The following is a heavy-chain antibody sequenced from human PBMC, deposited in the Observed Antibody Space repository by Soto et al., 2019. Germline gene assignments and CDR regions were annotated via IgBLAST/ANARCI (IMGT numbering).Heavy chain of an antibody. CDR1: GGTFKSGSYY. Sequence: SETLSLTSTVSGGTFKSGSYYWSCIRQSPAKGLEWFGSIYHTWRNSYNPSLKSRVTMSADMSKNQCSLELTSVTAADTAVYYCLRDYDYLDHWAQGSMVTSPQ. CDR2: IYHTWRN. J-gene: IGHJ4*02. V-gene: IGHV4-61*01. D-gene: IGHD2-2*01. CDR3: LRDYDYLDH.